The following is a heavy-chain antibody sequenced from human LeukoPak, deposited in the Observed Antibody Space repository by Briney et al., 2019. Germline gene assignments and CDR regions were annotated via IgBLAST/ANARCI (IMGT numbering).Heavy chain of an antibody. J-gene: IGHJ4*02. Sequence: SETLSLTCTVSGDSNTNSIYYWAWIRQPPGKGLEWIATIEYSGRTYYNPSLKSRATISIDTSKNQFSLKVTSVTAADTAVYYCAREYILYRSGWFLDYWGQGTVVAVSS. V-gene: IGHV4-39*07. CDR1: GDSNTNSIYY. CDR3: AREYILYRSGWFLDY. CDR2: IEYSGRT. D-gene: IGHD6-19*01.